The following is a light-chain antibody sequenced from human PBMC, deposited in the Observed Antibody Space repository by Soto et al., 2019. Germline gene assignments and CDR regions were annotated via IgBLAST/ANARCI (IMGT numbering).Light chain of an antibody. CDR3: QQCGNWPPIT. V-gene: IGKV3-11*01. CDR2: DAS. Sequence: EIVLTQSPATLSLSPGERATLSCRASQSVRSYLAWYQQKPGQAPRLLIYDASNRATGIPARFSGSGSGTDFTLTISSLEPEDFAVYYCQQCGNWPPITFGQGTRLEIK. CDR1: QSVRSY. J-gene: IGKJ5*01.